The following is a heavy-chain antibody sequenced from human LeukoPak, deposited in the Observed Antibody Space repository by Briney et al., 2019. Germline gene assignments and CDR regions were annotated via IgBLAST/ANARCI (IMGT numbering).Heavy chain of an antibody. CDR2: ISSSGNII. V-gene: IGHV3-11*01. CDR3: ARATAADTAMIYFDY. J-gene: IGHJ4*02. CDR1: GFTFSDYY. Sequence: GGALRLSCAASGFTFSDYYMSWIRQAPGKGLEWVSYISSSGNIIYSADSVKGRFTISRDNAKNSLYLQINSLRAEDTAVYYCARATAADTAMIYFDYWGQGTLVTVSS. D-gene: IGHD5-18*01.